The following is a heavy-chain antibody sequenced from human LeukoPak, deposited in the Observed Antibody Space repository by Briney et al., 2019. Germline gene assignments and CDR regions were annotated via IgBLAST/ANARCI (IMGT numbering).Heavy chain of an antibody. Sequence: GASVKVSCKVSGYTLTELSMHWVRQAPGKGLEWMGGFDPEDGETIYAQKFQGRATMTEDTSTDTAYMELSSLRSEDTAVYYCATPLGNWNDVYYFDYWGQGTLVTVSS. D-gene: IGHD1-1*01. J-gene: IGHJ4*02. CDR2: FDPEDGET. CDR1: GYTLTELS. V-gene: IGHV1-24*01. CDR3: ATPLGNWNDVYYFDY.